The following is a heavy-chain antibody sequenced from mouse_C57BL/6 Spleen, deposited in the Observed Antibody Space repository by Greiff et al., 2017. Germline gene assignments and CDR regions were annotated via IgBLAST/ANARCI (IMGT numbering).Heavy chain of an antibody. CDR3: TTWYYFDY. CDR2: IRLKSDNYAT. V-gene: IGHV6-3*01. Sequence: EVNVVESGGGLVQPGGSMKLSCVASGFTFSNYWMNWVRQSPEKGLEWVAQIRLKSDNYATHYAESVKGRFTISRDDSKSSVYLQMNNLRAEDTGIYYCTTWYYFDYWGQGTTLTVSS. CDR1: GFTFSNYW. J-gene: IGHJ2*01.